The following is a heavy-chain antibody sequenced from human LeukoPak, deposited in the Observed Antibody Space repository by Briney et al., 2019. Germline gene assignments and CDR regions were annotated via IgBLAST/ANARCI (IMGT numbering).Heavy chain of an antibody. V-gene: IGHV3-64*02. CDR2: ISFDGRNT. CDR3: ARDQKGGGWSNFDF. J-gene: IGHJ4*02. D-gene: IGHD6-19*01. CDR1: GFTFSTYG. Sequence: GGSLRLSCAASGFTFSTYGFHWVRQLPGKGLECVSGISFDGRNTHYADSVKGRFTISRDNSKNTLFLQMGSLRGDDMAVYYCARDQKGGGWSNFDFWGQGTLVTVSS.